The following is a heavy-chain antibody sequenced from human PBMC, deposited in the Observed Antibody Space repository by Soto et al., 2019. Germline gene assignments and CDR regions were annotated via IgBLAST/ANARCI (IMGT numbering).Heavy chain of an antibody. D-gene: IGHD3-10*01. J-gene: IGHJ4*02. CDR2: IYHSGST. Sequence: LQLQESGSGLVKPSQTLSLTCAVSGGSISSGGYSWSWIRQPPGKGLEWIGYIYHSGSTYYNPSLKSRVTISVDRSKNQFSLKLSSVTAADTAVYYCARRYGSETFDYWGQGTLVTVSS. CDR3: ARRYGSETFDY. CDR1: GGSISSGGYS. V-gene: IGHV4-30-2*01.